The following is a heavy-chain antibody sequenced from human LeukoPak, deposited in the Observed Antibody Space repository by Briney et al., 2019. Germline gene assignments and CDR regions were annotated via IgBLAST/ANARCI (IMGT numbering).Heavy chain of an antibody. CDR2: VDNSGST. CDR1: GGSISSHY. Sequence: PSETLSLTCTFSGGSISSHYWSWIRQPPGKGLEWIGHVDNSGSTNYNPSLRSRVTISLDTSKNRFSLKVNTVTAADTAVYYCASDMGQYYDSSGYYSWYFDLWGRGTLVTVSS. J-gene: IGHJ2*01. CDR3: ASDMGQYYDSSGYYSWYFDL. V-gene: IGHV4-59*11. D-gene: IGHD3-22*01.